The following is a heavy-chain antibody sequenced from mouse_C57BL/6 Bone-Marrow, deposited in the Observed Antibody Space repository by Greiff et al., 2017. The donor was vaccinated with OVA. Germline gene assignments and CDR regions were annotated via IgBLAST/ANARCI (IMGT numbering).Heavy chain of an antibody. CDR2: ISDGGSYT. D-gene: IGHD2-12*01. V-gene: IGHV5-4*01. Sequence: EVQGVESGGGLVKPGGSLKLSCAASGFTFSSYAMSWVRQTPEKRLEWVATISDGGSYTYYPDNVKGRFTISRDNAKNNLYLQMSHLKSEDTAMYYCASPYYIAMDYWGQGTSVTVSS. CDR3: ASPYYIAMDY. J-gene: IGHJ4*01. CDR1: GFTFSSYA.